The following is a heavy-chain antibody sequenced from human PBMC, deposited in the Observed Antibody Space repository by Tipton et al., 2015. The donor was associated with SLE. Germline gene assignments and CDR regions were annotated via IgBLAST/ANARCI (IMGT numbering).Heavy chain of an antibody. Sequence: TLSLTCAVYGGSFSGYYWSWIRQPPGKGLEWIGEINHSGSTNYNPSLKSRVTISVHTSKNQFSLKLSSVTAADTAVYYCARVPLHYDISDAFDVWGQGTMVTVSS. CDR1: GGSFSGYY. J-gene: IGHJ3*01. CDR3: ARVPLHYDISDAFDV. V-gene: IGHV4-34*01. CDR2: INHSGST. D-gene: IGHD3-9*01.